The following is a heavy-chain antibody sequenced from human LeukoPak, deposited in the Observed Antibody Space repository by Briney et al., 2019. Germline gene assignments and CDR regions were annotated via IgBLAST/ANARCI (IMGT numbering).Heavy chain of an antibody. D-gene: IGHD2-15*01. V-gene: IGHV1-8*01. CDR2: MNPNSGNT. J-gene: IGHJ4*02. Sequence: ASVKVSCKASGYTFTSYDINWVRQAPGQGLEWMGWMNPNSGNTGYAQKFQGRVTMTRNTSISTAYMELSSLRSEDTAVYYCARFPFSYCSGGSCRDYWGQGTLVTVSS. CDR1: GYTFTSYD. CDR3: ARFPFSYCSGGSCRDY.